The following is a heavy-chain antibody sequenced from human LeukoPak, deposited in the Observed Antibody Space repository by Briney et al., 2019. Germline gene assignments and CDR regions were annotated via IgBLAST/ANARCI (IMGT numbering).Heavy chain of an antibody. Sequence: GGSLRLSCAASGFTFSSYAMSWVRQAPGKGLEWVSAIGGSGGSTYYADSVKGRFTISRDNSKNTLYLQMNSLRAEDTAVYYCAKDRDYYDSSGYFDYWGQGTLVTVSS. CDR1: GFTFSSYA. V-gene: IGHV3-23*01. CDR2: IGGSGGST. J-gene: IGHJ4*02. D-gene: IGHD3-22*01. CDR3: AKDRDYYDSSGYFDY.